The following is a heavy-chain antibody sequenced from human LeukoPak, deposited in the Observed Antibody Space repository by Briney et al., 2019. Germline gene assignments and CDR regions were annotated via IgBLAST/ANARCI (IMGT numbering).Heavy chain of an antibody. CDR1: GFDFSSNW. CDR3: AKDHYWSIDY. Sequence: GGSLRLSCAASGFDFSSNWMHWVRHAPGQGLVWVSRIKGDGISTNYADSVKGRFTISRDIAKNTLYLQMNSLRAEDTGIYYCAKDHYWSIDYWGRGTLVTVSS. V-gene: IGHV3-74*01. D-gene: IGHD3-3*01. J-gene: IGHJ4*02. CDR2: IKGDGIST.